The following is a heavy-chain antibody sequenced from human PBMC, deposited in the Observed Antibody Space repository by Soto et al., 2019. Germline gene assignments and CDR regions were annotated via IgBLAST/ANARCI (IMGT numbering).Heavy chain of an antibody. CDR2: IYYSGST. Sequence: SETLSLTCTVSGGSISSYYWSWIRQPPGKGLEWIGYIYYSGSTNYNPSLKSRVTISVDTSKNQFSLKLSSVTAADTAVYYCGSLGLGGFSSRGFPPWGKGPLVTVS. V-gene: IGHV4-59*08. CDR3: GSLGLGGFSSRGFPP. CDR1: GGSISSYY. D-gene: IGHD3-16*01. J-gene: IGHJ5*02.